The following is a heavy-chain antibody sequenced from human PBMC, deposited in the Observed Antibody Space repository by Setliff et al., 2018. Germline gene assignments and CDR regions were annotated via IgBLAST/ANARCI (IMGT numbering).Heavy chain of an antibody. CDR2: MNPNSGNT. CDR1: GYTFTSYD. J-gene: IGHJ6*02. Sequence: ASVKVSCTASGYTFTSYDINWVRQATGQGLEWMGWMNPNSGNTGYAQKFQGRVTMTRNTSISTAYMELSSLRSEDTAVYYCARDGSNYYDSSGYYVLGFMDVWGQGTTVTVSS. CDR3: ARDGSNYYDSSGYYVLGFMDV. V-gene: IGHV1-8*01. D-gene: IGHD3-22*01.